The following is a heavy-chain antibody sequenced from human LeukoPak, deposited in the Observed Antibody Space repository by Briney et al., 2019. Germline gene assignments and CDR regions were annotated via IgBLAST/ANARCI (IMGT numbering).Heavy chain of an antibody. V-gene: IGHV1-46*01. CDR3: ARGPRAAADDY. D-gene: IGHD6-13*01. Sequence: ASVKVSCKASGYTFTSYFMHWVRQAPGQGLEWMGKISPSGGSTSYAQKFQGRVTMTRDTSASTAYMELTSLTSEDTAVYYCARGPRAAADDYWGQGTLVTVSS. J-gene: IGHJ4*02. CDR1: GYTFTSYF. CDR2: ISPSGGST.